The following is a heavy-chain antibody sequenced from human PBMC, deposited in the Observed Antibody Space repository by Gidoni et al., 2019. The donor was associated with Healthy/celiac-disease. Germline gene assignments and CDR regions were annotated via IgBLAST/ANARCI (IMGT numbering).Heavy chain of an antibody. J-gene: IGHJ6*02. CDR1: GGSISSYY. CDR2: IYYSGST. V-gene: IGHV4-59*01. CDR3: ARMGYYYGMDV. Sequence: QVQLPESGPGLVKPSETLSLTCTVSGGSISSYYWSWIRQPPGKGLEWIGYIYYSGSTNYNPSLKSRVTISVDTSKNQFSLKLSSVTAADTAVYYCARMGYYYGMDVWGQGTTVTVSS.